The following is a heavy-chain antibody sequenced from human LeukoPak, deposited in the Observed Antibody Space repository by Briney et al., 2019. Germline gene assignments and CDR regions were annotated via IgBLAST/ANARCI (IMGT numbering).Heavy chain of an antibody. CDR1: GGTFSSYA. J-gene: IGHJ4*02. CDR2: IIPIFGIA. Sequence: ASVKVSCKASGGTFSSYAISWVRQAPGQGLEWMGGIIPIFGIANYAQKFQGRVTITADESTSTAYMELSSLRSEDTAVYYCASNMYYDFWSGYSDYWGQGTLVTVSS. V-gene: IGHV1-69*13. D-gene: IGHD3-3*01. CDR3: ASNMYYDFWSGYSDY.